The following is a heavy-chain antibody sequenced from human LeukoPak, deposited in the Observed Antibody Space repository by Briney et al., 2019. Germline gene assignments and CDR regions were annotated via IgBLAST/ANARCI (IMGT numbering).Heavy chain of an antibody. CDR1: GFTFSSYS. V-gene: IGHV3-21*01. D-gene: IGHD2-8*01. J-gene: IGHJ6*03. Sequence: GGSLRLSCAASGFTFSSYSMNWVRQAPGKGLEWVSSISSSSSYIYYADSVKGRFTISRDNAKNSLYLQMNSLRAEDTAVYYCAREGAAVWWMLPTSCYYYYMDVWGKGTTVTVSS. CDR2: ISSSSSYI. CDR3: AREGAAVWWMLPTSCYYYYMDV.